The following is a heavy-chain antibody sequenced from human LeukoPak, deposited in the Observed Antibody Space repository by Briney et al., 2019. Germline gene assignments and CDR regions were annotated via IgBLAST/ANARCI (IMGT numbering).Heavy chain of an antibody. CDR2: IYYSGST. V-gene: IGHV4-59*01. CDR1: GGSISPYY. D-gene: IGHD6-19*01. CDR3: ARDLIAVAGTTGYYYYGMDV. Sequence: SETLSLTCTVSGGSISPYYWSWIRQPPGKGLEWIGYIYYSGSTNYNPSLKSRVTISVDTSKNQFSLKLSSVTAADTAVYYCARDLIAVAGTTGYYYYGMDVWGQGTTVTVSS. J-gene: IGHJ6*02.